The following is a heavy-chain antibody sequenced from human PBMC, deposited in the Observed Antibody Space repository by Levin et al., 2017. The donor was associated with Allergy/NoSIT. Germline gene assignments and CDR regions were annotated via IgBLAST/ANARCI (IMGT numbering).Heavy chain of an antibody. D-gene: IGHD5-12*01. J-gene: IGHJ6*03. CDR3: ARVLRFYYYYYMDG. Sequence: TGGSLRLSCAASGSTFSSYGMHWVRQAPGKGLEWVAVIWDDGNKKYYADSVKGRFTISRDNSKNTLYLQMNSLRAEDTAVYYCARVLRFYYYYYMDGWGKGTTVTVSS. CDR2: IWDDGNKK. V-gene: IGHV3-33*01. CDR1: GSTFSSYG.